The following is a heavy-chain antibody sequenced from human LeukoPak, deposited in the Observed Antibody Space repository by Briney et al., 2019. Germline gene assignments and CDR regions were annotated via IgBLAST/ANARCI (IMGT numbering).Heavy chain of an antibody. V-gene: IGHV1-69*04. CDR3: ARDPPNYGDYEYYFDY. D-gene: IGHD4-17*01. Sequence: SVKVSCKASGGTFSSYAISWVRQAPGQGLEWMGRIIPILGIANYAQKFQGGVTITADKSTSTAYMELSSLRSEDTAVYYCARDPPNYGDYEYYFDYWGQGTLVTVSS. CDR1: GGTFSSYA. CDR2: IIPILGIA. J-gene: IGHJ4*02.